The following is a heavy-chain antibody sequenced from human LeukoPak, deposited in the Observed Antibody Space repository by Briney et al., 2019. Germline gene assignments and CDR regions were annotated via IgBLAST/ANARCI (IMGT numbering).Heavy chain of an antibody. J-gene: IGHJ4*02. CDR2: LFHSGST. D-gene: IGHD1-1*01. CDR1: GGSISTNNYY. Sequence: SETLSLTCAVSGGSISTNNYYWGWVRQPPGKGLEWIGSLFHSGSTYYNPSLKSRVTISVDMSKNQFSLKLASVTAADTAVYFCAAITTTTTSFDYWGQGTLVTVSS. CDR3: AAITTTTTSFDY. V-gene: IGHV4-39*07.